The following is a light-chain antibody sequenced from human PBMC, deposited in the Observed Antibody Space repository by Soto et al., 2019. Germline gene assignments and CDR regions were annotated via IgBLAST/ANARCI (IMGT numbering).Light chain of an antibody. CDR2: WAS. CDR3: QQYYNNPRT. CDR1: QSLLYSSNNKNY. V-gene: IGKV4-1*01. Sequence: DIVMTQSPDSLAASLGERATINCKSSQSLLYSSNNKNYLAWFQQKPGQPPKLLIYWASTRQSGVPDRFSGSGSGTDFTLTISSLQAEDVAVYYGQQYYNNPRTFGQGTKVEIK. J-gene: IGKJ1*01.